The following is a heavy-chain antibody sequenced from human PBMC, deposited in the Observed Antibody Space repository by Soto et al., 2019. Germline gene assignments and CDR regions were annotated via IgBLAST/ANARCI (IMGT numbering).Heavy chain of an antibody. V-gene: IGHV3-23*01. CDR2: ISGSGGST. D-gene: IGHD3-3*01. Sequence: GGSLRLSSAASGFTFSSYAMSWVRQAPGKGLEWVSAISGSGGSTYYADSVKGRFTISRDNSKNTLYLQMNSLRAEDTAVYYCAKSKVTYYDFWSGYPYFDYWGQGTLVTVSS. CDR3: AKSKVTYYDFWSGYPYFDY. CDR1: GFTFSSYA. J-gene: IGHJ4*02.